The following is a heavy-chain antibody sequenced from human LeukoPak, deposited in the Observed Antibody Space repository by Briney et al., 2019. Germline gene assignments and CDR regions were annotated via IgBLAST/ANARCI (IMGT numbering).Heavy chain of an antibody. CDR2: IYSGGST. D-gene: IGHD6-13*01. V-gene: IGHV3-53*04. CDR1: GFTVSSNY. Sequence: GGSLRLSCAASGFTVSSNYMSWVRQAPGKGLEGVSVIYSGGSTYYADSVKGRFTISRHNSKNTLYLQMNSLRAEDTAVYYCARESSSWYRAYDYWGQGTLVTVSS. J-gene: IGHJ4*02. CDR3: ARESSSWYRAYDY.